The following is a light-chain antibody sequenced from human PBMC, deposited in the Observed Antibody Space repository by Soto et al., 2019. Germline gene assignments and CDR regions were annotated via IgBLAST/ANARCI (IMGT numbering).Light chain of an antibody. V-gene: IGKV3-20*01. Sequence: ELVLTQSPGTLSLSPGERATLSCRASQSVRNNYLAWYQQRPGQAPRLLIYGASQRATGIPDKFSGSGSGTDFTLTISSLDPQVFAAYYCQHSSYSSQFTSGPGTNVDIK. CDR3: QHSSYSSQFT. CDR1: QSVRNNY. J-gene: IGKJ3*01. CDR2: GAS.